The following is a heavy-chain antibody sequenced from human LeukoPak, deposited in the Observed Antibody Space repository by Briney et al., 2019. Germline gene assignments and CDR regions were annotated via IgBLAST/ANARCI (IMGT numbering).Heavy chain of an antibody. CDR2: ISGSGGST. CDR1: GFTFSSYA. CDR3: AKDLAPSIAAAGTSWFDP. J-gene: IGHJ5*02. D-gene: IGHD6-13*01. Sequence: GGSLRLSCAASGFTFSSYAMSWVRQAPGKGLEWVSAISGSGGSTYYADSVKGRFTISRDNSKNTLYLQMNSLRAEDTAVYYCAKDLAPSIAAAGTSWFDPWGQGTLVTVSS. V-gene: IGHV3-23*01.